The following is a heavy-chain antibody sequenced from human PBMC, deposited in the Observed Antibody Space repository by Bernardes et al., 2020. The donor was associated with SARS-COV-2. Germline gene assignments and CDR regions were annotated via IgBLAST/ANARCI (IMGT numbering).Heavy chain of an antibody. CDR3: ARPGRPGAYYFES. CDR2: MYSGGST. J-gene: IGHJ4*02. CDR1: GLTVSDTY. V-gene: IGHV3-66*04. D-gene: IGHD1-26*01. Sequence: GGSLRLSCAASGLTVSDTYLTWVRQAPGKGLEWVALMYSGGSTYYADSVKGRFTVSRDNSKNTLYLQMNSLRVEDTAVYYCARPGRPGAYYFESWGQGTLVTVSS.